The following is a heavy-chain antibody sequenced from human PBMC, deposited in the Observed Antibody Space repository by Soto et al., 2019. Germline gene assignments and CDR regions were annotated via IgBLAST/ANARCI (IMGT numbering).Heavy chain of an antibody. J-gene: IGHJ4*02. V-gene: IGHV3-30*18. D-gene: IGHD1-20*01. CDR2: MSGDGSKE. CDR3: AKKRGKGNWNYFEQ. Sequence: QVQLVESGGGVVQPGRSLRLSCAASGFTFSNYAMHWVRQAPGKGLEWVAIMSGDGSKEYYANSVKGRLTISRDNSKNTLYLQMNSLRAEDTAVYYCAKKRGKGNWNYFEQWGQGALVTVTS. CDR1: GFTFSNYA.